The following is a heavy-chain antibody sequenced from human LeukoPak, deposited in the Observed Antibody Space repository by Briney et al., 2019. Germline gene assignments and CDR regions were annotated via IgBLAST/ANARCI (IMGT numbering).Heavy chain of an antibody. CDR1: GDSIRSYY. D-gene: IGHD3-10*01. V-gene: IGHV4-59*01. J-gene: IGHJ5*02. CDR3: VRDRSYGSGKNWFDP. Sequence: SETLSLTCTVSGDSIRSYYWSWIRHPPGKGLEWIGHIDDSGSANRHPSLRSRVTISVDTSKNQFSLKLSSVTAADTAVYFCVRDRSYGSGKNWFDPWGQGTQVTVSS. CDR2: IDDSGSA.